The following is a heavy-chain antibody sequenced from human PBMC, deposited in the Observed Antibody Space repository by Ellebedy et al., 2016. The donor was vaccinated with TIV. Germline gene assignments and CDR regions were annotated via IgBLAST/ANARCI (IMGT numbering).Heavy chain of an antibody. V-gene: IGHV1-18*01. CDR3: ARDVDSSGWSRESWFDP. CDR2: ISAYNGNT. Sequence: AASVKVSCKASGYTFTSYGISWVRQAPGQGLEWMGWISAYNGNTNYAQKLQGRVTMTTDTSTSTAYMELRSLRSDDTAVYYCARDVDSSGWSRESWFDPWGQGTLVTVSS. J-gene: IGHJ5*02. CDR1: GYTFTSYG. D-gene: IGHD6-19*01.